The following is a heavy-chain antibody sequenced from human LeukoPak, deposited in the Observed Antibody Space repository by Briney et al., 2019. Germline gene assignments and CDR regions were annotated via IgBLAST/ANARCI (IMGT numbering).Heavy chain of an antibody. Sequence: PSQTLSFTCTVSGGSISSGDYYWSWIRQPPGKGLEWIGYINYSGSTYYNPSLKSRVTISVDTSKNQFSLKLSSVTAADTAVYYCARVTSGYSYEFDYWGQGTLVTVSS. CDR3: ARVTSGYSYEFDY. D-gene: IGHD5-18*01. CDR1: GGSISSGDYY. CDR2: INYSGST. J-gene: IGHJ4*02. V-gene: IGHV4-30-4*08.